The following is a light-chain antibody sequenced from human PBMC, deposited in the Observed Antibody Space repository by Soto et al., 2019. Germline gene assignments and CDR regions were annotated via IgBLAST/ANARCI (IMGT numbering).Light chain of an antibody. CDR2: DNN. Sequence: QSVLTQPPSVSAAPGQKVTISCSGSSSNIGNNYVSWYQQLPGTAPKLLIYDNNKRPSGIPDRFSGSKSGTSGTLDITGLQTGDEADYYCATWDGSLPAEVFGGGTKAHRP. J-gene: IGLJ2*01. CDR1: SSNIGNNY. V-gene: IGLV1-51*01. CDR3: ATWDGSLPAEV.